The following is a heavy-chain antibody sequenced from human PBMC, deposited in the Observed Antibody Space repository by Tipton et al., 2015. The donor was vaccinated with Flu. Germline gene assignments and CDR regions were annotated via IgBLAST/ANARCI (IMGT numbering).Heavy chain of an antibody. Sequence: SLRLSCAASGFTFNNYAMHWVRQAPGKGLEWVAVISYDGKNKHHADFVKGRFTISRDNSKNTLYLQMNSLRPEDTAAYYCAKDRGRLEYYYGTDVWGQGTTVTVSS. D-gene: IGHD3-10*01. V-gene: IGHV3-30*18. J-gene: IGHJ6*01. CDR1: GFTFNNYA. CDR3: AKDRGRLEYYYGTDV. CDR2: ISYDGKNK.